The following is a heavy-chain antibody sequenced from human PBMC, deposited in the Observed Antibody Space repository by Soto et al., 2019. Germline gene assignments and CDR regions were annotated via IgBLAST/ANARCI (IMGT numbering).Heavy chain of an antibody. CDR3: AREDGSSAFDI. V-gene: IGHV3-21*01. J-gene: IGHJ3*02. CDR2: ISSSSSYI. Sequence: CAASGITFSSYSMNWVRQAPGKGLEWVSSISSSSSYIYYADSVKGRFTISRDNAKNSLYLQMNSLRAEDTAVYYCAREDGSSAFDIWGQGTMVTVS. CDR1: GITFSSYS. D-gene: IGHD6-6*01.